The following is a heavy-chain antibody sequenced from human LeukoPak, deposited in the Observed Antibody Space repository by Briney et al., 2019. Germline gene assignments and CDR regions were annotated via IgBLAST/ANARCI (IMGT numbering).Heavy chain of an antibody. V-gene: IGHV3-7*01. CDR3: ARVAVIYYYYMEV. J-gene: IGHJ6*03. Sequence: GGSLRLSCAASGFIFGRDSMNWVRQAPGKGLEWVANIRQDGSEQYYGDAVEGRFTISRDNAKNSLFLQMNSLRAEDTAVYYCARVAVIYYYYMEVWGKGTTVTVSS. CDR2: IRQDGSEQ. D-gene: IGHD2/OR15-2a*01. CDR1: GFIFGRDS.